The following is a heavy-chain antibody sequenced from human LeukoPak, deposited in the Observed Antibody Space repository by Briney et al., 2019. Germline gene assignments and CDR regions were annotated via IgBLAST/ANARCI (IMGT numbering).Heavy chain of an antibody. CDR3: ASAPYYDILTGPDY. CDR2: TIPIFGTA. J-gene: IGHJ4*02. V-gene: IGHV1-69*13. CDR1: GGTFSSYA. Sequence: EASVKVSCKASGGTFSSYAISWVRQAPGQGLEWMGGTIPIFGTANYAQKFQGRVTITADESTSTAYMELSSLRSEDTAVYYCASAPYYDILTGPDYWGQGTLVTVSS. D-gene: IGHD3-9*01.